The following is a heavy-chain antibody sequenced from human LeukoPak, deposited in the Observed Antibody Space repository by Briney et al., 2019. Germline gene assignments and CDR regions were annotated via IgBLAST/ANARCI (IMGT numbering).Heavy chain of an antibody. V-gene: IGHV3-74*01. CDR3: AREILVGAVESAFDI. Sequence: GGSLRLSCAASGFTFSSYWMHWVRQAPGKGLVWVSRINTDGSSTSYADSVKGRFTISRDNAKNTLYLQMNSLRAEDTAVYYCAREILVGAVESAFDIWGQGTMVTVSS. CDR1: GFTFSSYW. J-gene: IGHJ3*02. CDR2: INTDGSST. D-gene: IGHD1-26*01.